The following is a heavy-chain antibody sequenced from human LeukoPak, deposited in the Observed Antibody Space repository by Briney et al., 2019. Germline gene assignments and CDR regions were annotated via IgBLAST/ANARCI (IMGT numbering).Heavy chain of an antibody. CDR2: MYYSGGT. V-gene: IGHV4-39*07. D-gene: IGHD5-24*01. J-gene: IGHJ4*02. Sequence: PSETLSLTCSVSGVYITSSSYYWGWIRQPPGKGLEWIGSMYYSGGTDYNLSLQSRVSISVDTSRNQVSLKLNSVTAADTAVYYCARNRDGYNSFDYWGQGTLVTVSS. CDR1: GVYITSSSYY. CDR3: ARNRDGYNSFDY.